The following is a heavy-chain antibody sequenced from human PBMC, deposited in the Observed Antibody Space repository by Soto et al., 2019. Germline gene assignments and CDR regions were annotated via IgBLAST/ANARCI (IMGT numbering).Heavy chain of an antibody. D-gene: IGHD3-22*01. Sequence: SVKVSCKASGFTFNSSAVQWVRQARGQRLEWIGWIVVGSGNTNYAQKFQERVTITRDMSTSTAYMELSSLRSEDTAVYYCALRDYYDSSGYYTFDYWGQGTLVTVSS. J-gene: IGHJ4*02. CDR2: IVVGSGNT. CDR3: ALRDYYDSSGYYTFDY. CDR1: GFTFNSSA. V-gene: IGHV1-58*01.